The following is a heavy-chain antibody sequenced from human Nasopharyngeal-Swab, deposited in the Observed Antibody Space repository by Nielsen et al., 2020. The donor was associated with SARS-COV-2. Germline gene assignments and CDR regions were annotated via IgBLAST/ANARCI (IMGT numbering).Heavy chain of an antibody. CDR1: CFIFSASA. CDR3: TTDFYFDY. CDR2: IGDKDHNYAT. V-gene: IGHV3-73*01. Sequence: ESLKISCAASCFIFSASALHCVRQASGKGLEWVGRIGDKDHNYATTYGASVQGRFTISRDDSKNTAFLQMDSLKTEDTALYYCTTDFYFDYWGQGTLVTASS. J-gene: IGHJ4*02.